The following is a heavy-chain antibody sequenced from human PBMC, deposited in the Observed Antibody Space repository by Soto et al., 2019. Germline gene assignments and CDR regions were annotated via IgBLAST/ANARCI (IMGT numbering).Heavy chain of an antibody. CDR1: GFTFTSSS. D-gene: IGHD3-22*01. CDR2: ITVGTGNT. J-gene: IGHJ4*02. Sequence: QRQLVQSGPEVKKPGTSVKVSCKASGFTFTSSSVQWVRQARGQRLEWIGWITVGTGNTTYAQKFQERVSITRDMSTSTAYMELSNLRSEDTAVYYCAAGDSSGYYGGWGQGTQVTVSS. V-gene: IGHV1-58*01. CDR3: AAGDSSGYYGG.